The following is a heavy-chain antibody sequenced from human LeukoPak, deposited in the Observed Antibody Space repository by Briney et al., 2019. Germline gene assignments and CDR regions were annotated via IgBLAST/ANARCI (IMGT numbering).Heavy chain of an antibody. CDR1: RDSVSSNSVA. V-gene: IGHV6-1*01. CDR3: ARSSIKSFDY. J-gene: IGHJ4*02. CDR2: TYYRSQWHY. Sequence: SQTLSLTCAISRDSVSSNSVAWNWIRQTPSRGLEWLGRTYYRSQWHYDYAVSVKSRIIINPDTSKNQFSLHLNSVTPEDTAVYYCARSSIKSFDYWGQGTLDTVSS.